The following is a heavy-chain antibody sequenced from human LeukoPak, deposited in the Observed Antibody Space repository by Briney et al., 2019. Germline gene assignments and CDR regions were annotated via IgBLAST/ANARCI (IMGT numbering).Heavy chain of an antibody. V-gene: IGHV3-23*01. J-gene: IGHJ4*02. D-gene: IGHD3-22*01. Sequence: AGGSLRLSCAASGFTFSSYAMIWVRQASGKGLEWVSSISGSGASTYYADSVKGRFTVSRDNSKNTLYLQMNSLRAEDTAVYYCAKNAWGSSGLEDGFDYWGQGTLVTVSS. CDR3: AKNAWGSSGLEDGFDY. CDR2: ISGSGAST. CDR1: GFTFSSYA.